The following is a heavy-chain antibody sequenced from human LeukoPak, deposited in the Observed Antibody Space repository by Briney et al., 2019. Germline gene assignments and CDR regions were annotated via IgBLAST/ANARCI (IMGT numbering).Heavy chain of an antibody. CDR2: ISAYNGNT. D-gene: IGHD3-9*01. Sequence: ASVKVSCKASGYTFTSYGISWVRQAPGQGLEWMGWISAYNGNTNYAQKLQGRVTMTTDTSTSTAYMELRSLRSDDTAVYYCASWPYDILTSGWDHWGQGTLVTVSS. CDR1: GYTFTSYG. V-gene: IGHV1-18*01. J-gene: IGHJ4*02. CDR3: ASWPYDILTSGWDH.